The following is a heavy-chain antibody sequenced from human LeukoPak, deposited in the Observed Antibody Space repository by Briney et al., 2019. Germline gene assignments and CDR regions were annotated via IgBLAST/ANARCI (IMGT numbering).Heavy chain of an antibody. V-gene: IGHV4-59*01. CDR3: ARVAYGDYSDY. Sequence: PSETLSLTCTVSGGSISSYYWSWIRQPPGKGLEWIGYIYYSGSTNYNPSLKSRVTISVDTSKNQFSLKLSSVTAADTAVYYCARVAYGDYSDYWGQGTLVTVSS. CDR2: IYYSGST. D-gene: IGHD4-17*01. CDR1: GGSISSYY. J-gene: IGHJ4*02.